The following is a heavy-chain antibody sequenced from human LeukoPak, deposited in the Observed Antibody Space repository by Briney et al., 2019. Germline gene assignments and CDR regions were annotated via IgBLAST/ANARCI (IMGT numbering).Heavy chain of an antibody. D-gene: IGHD6-13*01. CDR1: GGSISSGDYY. CDR3: ASLYSSSWSDFDY. V-gene: IGHV4-30-4*08. CDR2: IYYSGST. Sequence: SQTLSLTCTVSGGSISSGDYYWGWIRQPPGKGLEWIGYIYYSGSTYYNPSLKRRFTISVDTSKNQFSLKLSSVTAADTAVYYCASLYSSSWSDFDYWGQGTLVTVSS. J-gene: IGHJ4*02.